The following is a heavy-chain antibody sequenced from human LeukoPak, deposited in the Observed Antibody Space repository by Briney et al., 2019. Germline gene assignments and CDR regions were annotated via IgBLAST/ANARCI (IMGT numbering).Heavy chain of an antibody. Sequence: SVKVSCKASGGTFSSYAISWVRPAPGQGLAWMGRIIPILGIANYAQKFQGRVTITADKSTSTAYMELSSLRSEDTAVYYCAREYCSSTSCYIGVNWFDPWGQGTLVTVSS. CDR1: GGTFSSYA. CDR3: AREYCSSTSCYIGVNWFDP. V-gene: IGHV1-69*04. J-gene: IGHJ5*02. CDR2: IIPILGIA. D-gene: IGHD2-2*02.